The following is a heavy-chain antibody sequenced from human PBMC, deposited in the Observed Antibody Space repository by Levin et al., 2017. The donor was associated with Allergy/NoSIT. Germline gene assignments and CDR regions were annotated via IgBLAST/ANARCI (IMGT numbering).Heavy chain of an antibody. D-gene: IGHD2-2*01. Sequence: PSETLSLTCTVSGGSISSSSYYWGWIRQPPGKGLEWIGSIYYSGSTYYNPSLKSRVTISVDTSKNQFSLKLSSVTAADTAVYYCARDGGYCSSTSCRYWYFDLWGRGTLVTVSS. CDR2: IYYSGST. CDR3: ARDGGYCSSTSCRYWYFDL. CDR1: GGSISSSSYY. J-gene: IGHJ2*01. V-gene: IGHV4-39*07.